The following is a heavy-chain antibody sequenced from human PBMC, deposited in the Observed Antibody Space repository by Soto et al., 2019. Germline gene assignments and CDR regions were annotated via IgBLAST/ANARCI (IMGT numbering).Heavy chain of an antibody. V-gene: IGHV3-30-3*01. CDR2: ISHDGINK. J-gene: IGHJ5*01. CDR1: GFTFSSSA. Sequence: GGSLRLSCAASGFTFSSSAMHWVRQAPGKGLEWVATISHDGINKYYADSMKGPFTISRDNSKNTLYLQMNTLRPEDTAVYYCARGADWFDSWGQGTRVTVSS. CDR3: ARGADWFDS.